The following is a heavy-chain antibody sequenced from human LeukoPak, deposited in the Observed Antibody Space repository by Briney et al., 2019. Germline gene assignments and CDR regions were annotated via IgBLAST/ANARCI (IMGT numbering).Heavy chain of an antibody. CDR3: ARVVCSSTSCPSPFDY. J-gene: IGHJ4*02. D-gene: IGHD2-2*01. CDR1: GGTFSSYA. Sequence: ASVKVSCKASGGTFSSYAISWVRQAPGQGLEWMGWISAYNGNTNYAQKLQGRVTMTTDTSTSTAYMELRSLRSDDTAVYYCARVVCSSTSCPSPFDYWGQGTLVTVSS. V-gene: IGHV1-18*01. CDR2: ISAYNGNT.